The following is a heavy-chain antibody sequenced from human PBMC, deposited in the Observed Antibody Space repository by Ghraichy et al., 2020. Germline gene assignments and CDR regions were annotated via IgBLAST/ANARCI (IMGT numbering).Heavy chain of an antibody. D-gene: IGHD1-1*01. CDR3: ARGATGGTYYYYYYVDV. J-gene: IGHJ6*03. Sequence: SETLSLTCTVSGGSISSVSYYWIWIRQPAGKGLEWIGRIYTSGSTNSNPSLKSRVTMSVDTSKNQFSLKLSSGTAADTAVYYCARGATGGTYYYYYYVDVWGNGTTVTVSS. CDR2: IYTSGST. CDR1: GGSISSVSYY. V-gene: IGHV4-61*02.